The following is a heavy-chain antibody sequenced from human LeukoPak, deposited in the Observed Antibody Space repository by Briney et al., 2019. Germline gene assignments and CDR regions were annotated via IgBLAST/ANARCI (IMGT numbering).Heavy chain of an antibody. CDR2: INPNSGGT. V-gene: IGHV1-2*02. CDR1: GYTFTGYY. Sequence: GASVKVSCKASGYTFTGYYMHWVRQAPGQGLEWMGWINPNSGGTNYAQKFQGRVTMTRDTPISTAYMELSRLRSDDTAVYYCARVISSGWYYFDYWGQGTLVTVSS. CDR3: ARVISSGWYYFDY. D-gene: IGHD6-19*01. J-gene: IGHJ4*02.